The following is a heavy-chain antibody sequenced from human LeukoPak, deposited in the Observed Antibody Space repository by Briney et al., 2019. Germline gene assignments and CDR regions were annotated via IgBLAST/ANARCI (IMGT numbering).Heavy chain of an antibody. J-gene: IGHJ4*02. CDR2: IYHSGST. V-gene: IGHV4-38-2*02. CDR1: GYSISSGYY. CDR3: AREPPGGGYNS. D-gene: IGHD5-24*01. Sequence: SETLSLTCTVSGYSISSGYYWGWIRQPPGKGLEWIGSIYHSGSTYYNPSLKSRVTISVDTSKNQFSLKLSSVTAADTAVYYCAREPPGGGYNSWGQGTLVTVSS.